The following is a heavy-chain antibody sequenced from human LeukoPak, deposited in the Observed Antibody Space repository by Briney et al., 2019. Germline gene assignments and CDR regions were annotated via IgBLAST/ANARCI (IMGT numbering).Heavy chain of an antibody. D-gene: IGHD2-2*01. CDR1: GFTFSSYA. CDR3: AKDLLGYCSSTSCYYYNNAFDI. Sequence: GGSLRLSCAASGFTFSSYAMSWVRQAPGKGLEWVSAISGSGGSTYYADSVKGRFTISRDNSKNTLYLQMNSLRAEDTAVCYCAKDLLGYCSSTSCYYYNNAFDIWGQGTMVTVSS. V-gene: IGHV3-23*01. J-gene: IGHJ3*02. CDR2: ISGSGGST.